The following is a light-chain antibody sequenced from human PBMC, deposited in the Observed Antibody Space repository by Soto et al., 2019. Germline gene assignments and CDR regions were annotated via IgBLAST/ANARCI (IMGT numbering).Light chain of an antibody. CDR1: RSSIGSNT. CDR2: SNN. CDR3: AAWDASLGGFYV. J-gene: IGLJ1*01. Sequence: VLTQPPSASGTPGQRVTISCSGSRSSIGSNTVNWYQHLPGTAPKLLIYSNNHRPSGVPDRFSASKAGASASLAISGLQSEDEGDYYCAAWDASLGGFYVFGSGTKSPS. V-gene: IGLV1-44*01.